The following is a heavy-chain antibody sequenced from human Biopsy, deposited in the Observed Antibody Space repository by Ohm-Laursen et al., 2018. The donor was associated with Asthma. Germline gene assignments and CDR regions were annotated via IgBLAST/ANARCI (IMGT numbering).Heavy chain of an antibody. CDR3: VRDGTDDAFDI. V-gene: IGHV3-30*01. CDR1: GFSFSNFA. Sequence: SLRLSCTASGFSFSNFAIHWVRQAPGKELEWVGVISKDASTQDYADFVKGRFTMARDNSKNTLDLQMNSLREEDTAVYYCVRDGTDDAFDIWGQGTVVSVSS. J-gene: IGHJ3*02. D-gene: IGHD1-1*01. CDR2: ISKDASTQ.